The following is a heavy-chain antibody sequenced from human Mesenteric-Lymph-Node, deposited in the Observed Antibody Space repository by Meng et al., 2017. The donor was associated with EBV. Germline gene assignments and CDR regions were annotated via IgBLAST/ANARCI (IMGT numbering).Heavy chain of an antibody. CDR3: ARGDAGSDRNYLDY. D-gene: IGHD1-26*01. J-gene: IGHJ4*02. CDR2: MNPNSGGT. CDR1: GYTFTGYY. V-gene: IGHV1-2*04. Sequence: QVQLVQSGTEVKKPGASVKVSCEASGYTFTGYYIHWVRQAPGQGLEWMGWMNPNSGGTNYAQNFQGSVTMTRDTSISTAYMELTRLTSDDTAVYFCARGDAGSDRNYLDYWGQGTLVTVSS.